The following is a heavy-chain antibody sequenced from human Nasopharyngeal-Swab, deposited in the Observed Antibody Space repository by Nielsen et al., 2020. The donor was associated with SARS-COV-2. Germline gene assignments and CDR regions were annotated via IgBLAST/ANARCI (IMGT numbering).Heavy chain of an antibody. J-gene: IGHJ5*02. CDR3: ARGLAAAGQARWFDP. D-gene: IGHD6-13*01. CDR2: ISSSSSYI. V-gene: IGHV3-21*01. CDR1: GFTFSSYS. Sequence: GESLKISCAASGFTFSSYSMNWVRQAPGKGLEWVSSISSSSSYIYYADSVKGRFTISRDNAKNSLYLQMNSLRAEDTAVYYCARGLAAAGQARWFDPWGQGTLVTVSS.